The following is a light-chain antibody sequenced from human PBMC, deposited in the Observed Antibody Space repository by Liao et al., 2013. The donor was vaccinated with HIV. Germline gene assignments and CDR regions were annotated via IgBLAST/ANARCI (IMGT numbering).Light chain of an antibody. Sequence: SYELTQPPSVSVSPGQTASITCSGDKLGDKYACWYQQKPGQSPVLVIYQDVQRPSGIPDRFSGSNSGNTATLTISGTQTMDEADYYCQAWDSSTYVVFGGGTKLTVL. CDR1: KLGDKY. J-gene: IGLJ2*01. CDR2: QDV. V-gene: IGLV3-1*01. CDR3: QAWDSSTYVV.